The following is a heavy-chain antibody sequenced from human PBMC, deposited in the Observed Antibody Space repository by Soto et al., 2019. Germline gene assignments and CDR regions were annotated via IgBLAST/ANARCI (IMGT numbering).Heavy chain of an antibody. CDR1: GFTVSSNY. CDR2: IYSGGST. V-gene: IGHV3-53*01. Sequence: PGGSLRLSCAASGFTVSSNYMSWVRQAPGKGLEWVSVIYSGGSTYYADSVKGRFTISRDNSKSTLYLQMNSLRAEDTAVYYCAKGSWPAALYGMDVWGQGTMVTVSS. J-gene: IGHJ6*02. CDR3: AKGSWPAALYGMDV. D-gene: IGHD2-2*01.